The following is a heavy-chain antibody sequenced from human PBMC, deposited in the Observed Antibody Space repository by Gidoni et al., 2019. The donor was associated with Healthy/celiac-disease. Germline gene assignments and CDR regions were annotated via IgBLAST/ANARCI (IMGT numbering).Heavy chain of an antibody. V-gene: IGHV3-30*18. D-gene: IGHD3-3*01. CDR2: ISYDGSNK. CDR1: GFTFSRYG. Sequence: QVQLVESGGGVVQPGRSLRLSWAASGFTFSRYGMHWVRQAPGKGLEWVAVISYDGSNKYYADSVKGRFTISRDNSKNTLYLQMNSLRAEDTAVYYCAKGYDFWSGYYAYWGQVTLVTVSS. CDR3: AKGYDFWSGYYAY. J-gene: IGHJ4*02.